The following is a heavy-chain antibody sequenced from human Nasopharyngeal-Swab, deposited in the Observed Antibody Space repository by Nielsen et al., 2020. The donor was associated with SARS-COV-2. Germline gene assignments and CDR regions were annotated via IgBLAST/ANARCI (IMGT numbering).Heavy chain of an antibody. D-gene: IGHD1-26*01. CDR2: ISNSSRYM. J-gene: IGHJ1*01. Sequence: GESLKISCAASGFTFSDYNMNWVRQAPGKGLEWVSSISNSSRYMYQADSVKGRFTISRDNAKNSLYLQMNSLRAEDTAVYYCARAGGVSSAEYFQHWGKGTLVTVSS. V-gene: IGHV3-21*01. CDR3: ARAGGVSSAEYFQH. CDR1: GFTFSDYN.